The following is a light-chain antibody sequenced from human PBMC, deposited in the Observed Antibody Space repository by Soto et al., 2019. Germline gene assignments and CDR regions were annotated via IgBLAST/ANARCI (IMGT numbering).Light chain of an antibody. CDR2: DVT. CDR1: SSDVGNYNY. Sequence: QSALTQPRSVSGSPGQSVTISCTGTSSDVGNYNYVSWYQQHPGKAPKLMIHDVTKRPSGVPDRFSGSKSGNTASLTISGLQAEDEADYYCCSSAGSYPWVFGGGTKLTVL. CDR3: CSSAGSYPWV. V-gene: IGLV2-11*01. J-gene: IGLJ3*02.